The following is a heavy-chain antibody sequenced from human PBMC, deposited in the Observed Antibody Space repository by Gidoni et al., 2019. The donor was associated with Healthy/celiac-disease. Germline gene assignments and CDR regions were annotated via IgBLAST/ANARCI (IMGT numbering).Heavy chain of an antibody. V-gene: IGHV3-30*04. CDR3: ARDPYSSSWYDY. CDR1: GFPFSSYA. Sequence: QVQLVESGGGVVQPGRSLRLSCAASGFPFSSYAMHWVRQAPGKGLEWVAVISYDGSNKYYADSVKGRFTISRDNSKNTLYLQMNSLRAEDTAVYYCARDPYSSSWYDYWGQGTLVTVSS. J-gene: IGHJ4*02. CDR2: ISYDGSNK. D-gene: IGHD6-13*01.